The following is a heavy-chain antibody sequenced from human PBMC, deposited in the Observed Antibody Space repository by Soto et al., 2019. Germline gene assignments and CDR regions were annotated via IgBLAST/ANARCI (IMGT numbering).Heavy chain of an antibody. Sequence: VASVKVSCKASGYTFTSYAMHWVRQAPGQRLEWVGWINAGNGNTKYSQEFQGRVTITRDTSASTAYMELSSLRSEDTAVYYCARDLVYCSSTSCYPGDYYYYGMDVWGQGTTVTVSS. V-gene: IGHV1-3*01. CDR2: INAGNGNT. CDR1: GYTFTSYA. CDR3: ARDLVYCSSTSCYPGDYYYYGMDV. D-gene: IGHD2-2*01. J-gene: IGHJ6*02.